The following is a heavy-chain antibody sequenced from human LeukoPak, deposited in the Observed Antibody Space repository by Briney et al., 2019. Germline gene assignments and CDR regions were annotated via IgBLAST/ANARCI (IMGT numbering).Heavy chain of an antibody. CDR2: IYYSGST. CDR1: GGSISSYY. CDR3: ARGRLLWFGEFDY. V-gene: IGHV4-59*01. J-gene: IGHJ4*02. Sequence: SETLSLTCTVSGGSISSYYWSWIRQPPGKGLEWIGYIYYSGSTNYNPSLKSRVTISVDTSKNQFSLKLSSVTAADTAVYYRARGRLLWFGEFDYWGQGTLVTVSS. D-gene: IGHD3-10*01.